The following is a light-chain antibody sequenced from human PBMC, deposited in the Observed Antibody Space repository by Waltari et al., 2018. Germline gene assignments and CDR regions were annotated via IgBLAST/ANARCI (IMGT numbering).Light chain of an antibody. CDR1: QGISST. CDR2: SAS. Sequence: DIQLTKSPSFLSASVGDRVPITCPASQGISSTLAWYQQNPGKAPRLLIHSASTLQSGVPSRFSGSGSGTEFTLTISSLQPEDFASYYCQQLSSQPLTFGGGTKVEI. J-gene: IGKJ4*01. V-gene: IGKV1-9*01. CDR3: QQLSSQPLT.